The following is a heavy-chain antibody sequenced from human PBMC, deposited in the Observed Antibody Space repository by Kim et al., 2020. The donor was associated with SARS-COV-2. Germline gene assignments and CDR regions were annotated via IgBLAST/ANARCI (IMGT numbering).Heavy chain of an antibody. CDR2: INTNTGNP. CDR1: GYTFTSYA. D-gene: IGHD6-19*01. V-gene: IGHV7-4-1*02. J-gene: IGHJ4*02. Sequence: ASVKVSCKASGYTFTSYAMNWVRQAPGQGIEWMGWINTNTGNPTYAQGFTGRSVFSLDTSVSTAYLQISSLKAEDTAVYYCARFTRGWYLYYFDYWGQGTLVTVSS. CDR3: ARFTRGWYLYYFDY.